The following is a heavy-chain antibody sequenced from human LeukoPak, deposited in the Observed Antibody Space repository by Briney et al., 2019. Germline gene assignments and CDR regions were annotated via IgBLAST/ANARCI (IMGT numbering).Heavy chain of an antibody. V-gene: IGHV1-2*02. J-gene: IGHJ4*02. D-gene: IGHD2-15*01. CDR2: INPNSGGT. Sequence: AASVKVSCKASGYTFTGYYMHWVRQAPGQGLEWMGWINPNSGGTNYAQKFQGRVTMTRDTSISTAYMELSRLRSDDTAVYYCARVRYCSGGSRYSDNYYFDYWGQGTLVTVSS. CDR3: ARVRYCSGGSRYSDNYYFDY. CDR1: GYTFTGYY.